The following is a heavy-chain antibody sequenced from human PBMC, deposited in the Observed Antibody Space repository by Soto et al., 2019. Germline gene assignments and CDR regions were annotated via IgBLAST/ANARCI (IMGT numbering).Heavy chain of an antibody. V-gene: IGHV3-21*01. CDR3: ARVVDYCDPYSYYGMDV. J-gene: IGHJ6*02. CDR1: GFTFSSYS. Sequence: EVQLVESGGGLVKPGGSLGLSCAASGFTFSSYSMNWVRQAPGKGLEWVSSISCGTSYIYYADSVKGRFTISRDNAKNSLYLQMNSLRAEDTAVYYCARVVDYCDPYSYYGMDVWGQGTTVTVSS. D-gene: IGHD4-17*01. CDR2: ISCGTSYI.